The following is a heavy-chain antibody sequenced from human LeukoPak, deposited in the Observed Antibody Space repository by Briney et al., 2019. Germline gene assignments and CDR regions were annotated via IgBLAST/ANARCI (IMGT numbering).Heavy chain of an antibody. D-gene: IGHD3-10*01. J-gene: IGHJ5*02. V-gene: IGHV4-34*01. CDR2: INHSGST. CDR3: TRGKLPSISMVRGVRHTNWFDT. Sequence: SETLSLTCAVYGGSFSGYYWSWIRQPPGKGLEWIGEINHSGSTNYNPSLKSRVTISVDTSKNQFSLRLSSVTAADTAMYYCTRGKLPSISMVRGVRHTNWFDTWGQGTLVTVSS. CDR1: GGSFSGYY.